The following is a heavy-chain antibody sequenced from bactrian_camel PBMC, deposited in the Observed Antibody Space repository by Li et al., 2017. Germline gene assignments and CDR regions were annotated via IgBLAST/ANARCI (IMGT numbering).Heavy chain of an antibody. CDR1: GYTYSSYC. Sequence: HVQLVESGGGSVQAGGSLRLSCPASGYTYSSYCMGWFRQAPGKEREGVAATDMDGSTSYADSVKGRFTISKDNAKNTLYLQMDNLRPEDSGMYYCAVVKNPTKVRAAGIGSADFGYWGQGTQVTVS. J-gene: IGHJ6*01. V-gene: IGHV3S26*01. CDR2: TDMDGST. CDR3: AVVKNPTKVRAAGIGSADFGY. D-gene: IGHD2*01.